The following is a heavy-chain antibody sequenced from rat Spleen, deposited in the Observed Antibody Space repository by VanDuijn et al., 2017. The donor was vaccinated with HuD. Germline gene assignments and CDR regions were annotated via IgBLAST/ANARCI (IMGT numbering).Heavy chain of an antibody. V-gene: IGHV5-20*01. CDR1: GFTFSDYY. CDR2: ISYDGGST. J-gene: IGHJ4*01. Sequence: EVQLVESGGGLVQPGRSLKLSCAASGFTFSDYYMAWVRQAPTKGLEWVASISYDGGSTYYRDSVRGRFTVSRDDAKSSLYLQMDSLRCEDTATYYCTTDTYGGCSEYVMDAWGQGASVTVSS. CDR3: TTDTYGGCSEYVMDA. D-gene: IGHD1-11*01.